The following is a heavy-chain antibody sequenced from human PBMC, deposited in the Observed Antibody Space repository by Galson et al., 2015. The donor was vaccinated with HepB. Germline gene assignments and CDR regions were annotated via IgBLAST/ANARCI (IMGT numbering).Heavy chain of an antibody. CDR3: ARDFGEVGGASYY. Sequence: SVKVSCKASGGTFSSYAISWVRQAPGQGLECMVGIIPIFGTANYAQKFQGRVTITADESTSTAYMELSSLRSEDTAVYYCARDFGEVGGASYYWGQGTLVTVSS. J-gene: IGHJ4*02. V-gene: IGHV1-69*13. CDR2: IIPIFGTA. CDR1: GGTFSSYA. D-gene: IGHD3-10*01.